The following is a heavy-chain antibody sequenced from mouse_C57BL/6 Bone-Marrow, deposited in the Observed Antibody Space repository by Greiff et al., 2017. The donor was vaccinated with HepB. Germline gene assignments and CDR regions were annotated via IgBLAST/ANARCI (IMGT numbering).Heavy chain of an antibody. CDR2: IHPNSGST. CDR1: AYTFTSYW. D-gene: IGHD1-1*01. J-gene: IGHJ2*01. V-gene: IGHV1-64*01. Sequence: QVQLQQPGAELVKPGASVKLSCKASAYTFTSYWMHWVKQRPGQGLEWIGMIHPNSGSTNYNEKFKSKATLTVDKSSSTAYMQLSSLTSEDSAVYYCARECYGSSYLDYWGQGTTLTVSS. CDR3: ARECYGSSYLDY.